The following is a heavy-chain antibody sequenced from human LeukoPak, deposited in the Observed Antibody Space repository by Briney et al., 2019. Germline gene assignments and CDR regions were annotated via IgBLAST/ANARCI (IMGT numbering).Heavy chain of an antibody. CDR2: IYTSGST. Sequence: SETLSLTCTVSGGSISSYYWSWIRQPAGKVLEWIGRIYTSGSTNYNPSLKSRVTMSVDTSKNQFSLKLSSVTAADTAGYYCATSSPDCSGGSCYLDYYGMDVWGQGTTVTVSS. J-gene: IGHJ6*02. CDR3: ATSSPDCSGGSCYLDYYGMDV. CDR1: GGSISSYY. D-gene: IGHD2-15*01. V-gene: IGHV4-4*07.